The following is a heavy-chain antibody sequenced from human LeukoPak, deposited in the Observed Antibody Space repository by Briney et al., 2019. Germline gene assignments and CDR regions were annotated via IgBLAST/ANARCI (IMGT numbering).Heavy chain of an antibody. J-gene: IGHJ4*02. D-gene: IGHD6-13*01. CDR2: IYTSGST. Sequence: PSETLSLTCTVSGGSISSYYWSWIRQPPGKGLEWIGYIYTSGSTNYNPSLKSRVTISVDTSKNQFSLKLSSVTAADTAVYYCARSDRMGAAGRMGYFDYWGQGTLVTVSS. V-gene: IGHV4-4*09. CDR3: ARSDRMGAAGRMGYFDY. CDR1: GGSISSYY.